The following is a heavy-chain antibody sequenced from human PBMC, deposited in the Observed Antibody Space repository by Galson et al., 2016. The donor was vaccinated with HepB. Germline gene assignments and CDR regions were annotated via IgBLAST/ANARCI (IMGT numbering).Heavy chain of an antibody. J-gene: IGHJ5*02. Sequence: SLRLSCAASGFTFSTFWLTWVRRAPGKGLEWVANIKQDGSGKYYVDSVKGRFTISRDNAKNSVYLQMNSLRAEDTAVYYCAKDRVYAAVNWFDPWGQGTLVTVSS. CDR3: AKDRVYAAVNWFDP. D-gene: IGHD5/OR15-5a*01. V-gene: IGHV3-7*03. CDR2: IKQDGSGK. CDR1: GFTFSTFW.